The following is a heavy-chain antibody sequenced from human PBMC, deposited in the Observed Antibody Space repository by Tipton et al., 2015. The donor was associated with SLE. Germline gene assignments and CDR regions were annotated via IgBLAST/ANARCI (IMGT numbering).Heavy chain of an antibody. CDR2: ISGGGGTT. J-gene: IGHJ6*02. V-gene: IGHV3-23*01. Sequence: GSLRLSCAASGFTLRNYAMSWVRQAPGKGLEWVSYISGGGGTTYYADSVKGRFTISRDNSKNTLYLQMNSLRAEDTAVYYCARPGLRVVVPAASLAYYYYGMDVWGQGTTVTVSS. D-gene: IGHD2-2*01. CDR3: ARPGLRVVVPAASLAYYYYGMDV. CDR1: GFTLRNYA.